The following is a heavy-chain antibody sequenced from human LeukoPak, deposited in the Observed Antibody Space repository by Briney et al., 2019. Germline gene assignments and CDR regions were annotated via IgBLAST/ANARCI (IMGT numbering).Heavy chain of an antibody. J-gene: IGHJ5*02. Sequence: ASVKVSCKASGYTFTSYYMHWVRQAPGQGLEWMGGIIPIFGTANYAQKFQGRVTMTRGMSTSTVYMELSSLRSEDTAVYYCARGYCSGGSCYRLRQDWFDPWGQGTLVTVSS. CDR3: ARGYCSGGSCYRLRQDWFDP. CDR2: IIPIFGTA. V-gene: IGHV1-46*01. CDR1: GYTFTSYY. D-gene: IGHD2-15*01.